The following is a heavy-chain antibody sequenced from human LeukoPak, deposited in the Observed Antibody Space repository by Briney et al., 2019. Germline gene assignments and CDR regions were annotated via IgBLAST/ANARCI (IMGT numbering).Heavy chain of an antibody. CDR1: GLTFSSYW. CDR2: INSDGSST. Sequence: QPGGSLRLSCAASGLTFSSYWMHWVRQAPGKGLVWVSSINSDGSSTRYADSVKGRFTISRDNSKNTLYLQMSSLRPEDTAVYYCVKEGYYDNSGYPPHFDSWGQGTLVTVSS. D-gene: IGHD3-22*01. J-gene: IGHJ4*02. V-gene: IGHV3-74*01. CDR3: VKEGYYDNSGYPPHFDS.